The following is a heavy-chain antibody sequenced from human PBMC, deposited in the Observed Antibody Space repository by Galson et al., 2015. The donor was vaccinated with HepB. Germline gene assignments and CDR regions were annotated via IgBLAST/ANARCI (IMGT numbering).Heavy chain of an antibody. D-gene: IGHD3-16*01. V-gene: IGHV4-31*03. CDR2: IYYSGST. J-gene: IGHJ5*02. CDR3: ARDWGSPGNWFDP. CDR1: GASISSGGYF. Sequence: TLSLTCTVSGASISSGGYFWSWIRQHPGKGLEWIGYIYYSGSTYYNPPLKSRVTISVATSKNQFSLKLSSVTAADTAVYYCARDWGSPGNWFDPWGQGTLVTVSS.